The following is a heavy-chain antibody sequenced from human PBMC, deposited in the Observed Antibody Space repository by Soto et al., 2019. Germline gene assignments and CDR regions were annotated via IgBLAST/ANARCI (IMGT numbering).Heavy chain of an antibody. CDR2: IKSKIDGETT. CDR1: GITFSSAW. CDR3: ITDKSDCNSDRCWQAR. Sequence: EVQLVESGGGLVKPGGSLRLSCAASGITFSSAWMNWVRQAPGKGLEWVGRIKSKIDGETTDYAAPVKGRFAISRDDPKNTLYLQMNSLETGDTGVYFCITDKSDCNSDRCWQARWGQGTLVTVSS. J-gene: IGHJ4*02. V-gene: IGHV3-15*07. D-gene: IGHD2-2*01.